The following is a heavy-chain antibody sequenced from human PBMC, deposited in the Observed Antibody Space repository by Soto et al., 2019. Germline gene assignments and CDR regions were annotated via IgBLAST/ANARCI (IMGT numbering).Heavy chain of an antibody. CDR1: TETFNNYG. Sequence: ASVKVSCKASTETFNNYGIAWVRQAPGQGLEWMGWINPYSGGADYAQSFQGRVTMTRDTSISTVYMELSRLRFDDTAVYYCARVIRGAYYNSPLDTWGQGTVVTVSS. CDR3: ARVIRGAYYNSPLDT. CDR2: INPYSGGA. V-gene: IGHV1-2*02. D-gene: IGHD3-10*01. J-gene: IGHJ5*02.